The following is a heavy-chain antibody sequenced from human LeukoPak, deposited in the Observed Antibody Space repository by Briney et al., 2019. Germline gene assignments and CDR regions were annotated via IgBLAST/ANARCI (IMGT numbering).Heavy chain of an antibody. CDR3: ARGRGVNYYYYYYMDV. Sequence: SETLSLTCAVYGGSFSGYYWSWIRQPPGKGLEWIGEINHSGSTNYNPPLKSRVTISVDTSKNQFSLKLSSVTAADTAVYYCARGRGVNYYYYYYMDVWGKGTTVTVSS. V-gene: IGHV4-34*01. D-gene: IGHD3-10*01. CDR2: INHSGST. CDR1: GGSFSGYY. J-gene: IGHJ6*03.